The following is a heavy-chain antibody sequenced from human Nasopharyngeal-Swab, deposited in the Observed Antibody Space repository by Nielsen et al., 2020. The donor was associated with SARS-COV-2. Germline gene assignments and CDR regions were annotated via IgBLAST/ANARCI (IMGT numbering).Heavy chain of an antibody. Sequence: GASLKISCAASGFTFSSYSMNWVRQAPGKGLEWVSYISSSSSTIYYADSVKGRFTISRDNAKNSLYLQMNSLRAEDTAVYYCAREEELGTAYYFDYWGQGTLVTVSS. D-gene: IGHD1-14*01. J-gene: IGHJ4*02. CDR1: GFTFSSYS. CDR2: ISSSSSTI. CDR3: AREEELGTAYYFDY. V-gene: IGHV3-48*01.